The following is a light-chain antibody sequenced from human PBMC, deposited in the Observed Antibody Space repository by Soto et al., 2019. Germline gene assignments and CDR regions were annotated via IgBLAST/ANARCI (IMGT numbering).Light chain of an antibody. J-gene: IGKJ1*01. V-gene: IGKV1-5*03. CDR1: QTISSW. CDR2: KAS. CDR3: QQYNTFS. Sequence: DIQMTQSPSTLSASIGDRVTIICRASQTISSWLAWYQQKPGKAPKLLISKASHLESGVPSRFSGSGSGTEFTLTISGLQPDDFATYYCQQYNTFSFGQGTKVDIK.